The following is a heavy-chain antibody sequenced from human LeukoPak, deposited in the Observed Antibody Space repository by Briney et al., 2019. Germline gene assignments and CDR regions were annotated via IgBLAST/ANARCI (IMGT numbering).Heavy chain of an antibody. D-gene: IGHD2-21*01. J-gene: IGHJ5*02. Sequence: SETLSLTCTVSGGSISSYYWSWIRQPPGKGLEWIGYINYSGSINYNPSLKSRVTISVDTSKNQFSLKLSSVTAADTAVYYCARDFAGPRGCWFDPWGQGTLVTVSS. CDR2: INYSGSI. CDR3: ARDFAGPRGCWFDP. CDR1: GGSISSYY. V-gene: IGHV4-59*01.